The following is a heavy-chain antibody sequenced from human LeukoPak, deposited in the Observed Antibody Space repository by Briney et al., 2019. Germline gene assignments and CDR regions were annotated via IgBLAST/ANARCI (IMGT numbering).Heavy chain of an antibody. J-gene: IGHJ5*02. V-gene: IGHV4-39*01. Sequence: SETLSLTCTVSGGSIDRSSYYWGWIRQPPGKGLEWIGSIYYSGNTYYNSSLKSRITISVNTTKNPVALKLSSVTAADTAVYYCARVRGPDGWFAPWGQGTLVSVSS. CDR2: IYYSGNT. CDR1: GGSIDRSSYY. CDR3: ARVRGPDGWFAP.